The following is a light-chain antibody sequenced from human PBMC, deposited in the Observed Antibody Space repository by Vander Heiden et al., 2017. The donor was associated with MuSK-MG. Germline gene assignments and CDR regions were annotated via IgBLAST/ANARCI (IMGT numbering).Light chain of an antibody. V-gene: IGKV3-15*01. CDR3: QQYSNWPPYT. J-gene: IGKJ2*01. CDR1: QSVTTL. CDR2: GAS. Sequence: EVVLTQSPATLSVSPGETATLSCRASQSVTTLLAWYQQKPGQPPRLLIYGASTRASGIPARFSGRGSGTEFSLTISSVRSGDLAVYYCQQYSNWPPYTFGQGTQLEIK.